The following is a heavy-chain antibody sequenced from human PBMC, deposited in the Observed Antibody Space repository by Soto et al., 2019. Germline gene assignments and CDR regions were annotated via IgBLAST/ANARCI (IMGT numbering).Heavy chain of an antibody. CDR1: GGSISSYY. J-gene: IGHJ4*02. D-gene: IGHD6-19*01. CDR2: IYYSGST. Sequence: QVQLQESGPGLVKPSETLSLTCTVSGGSISSYYWSWIRQPPGKGLEWIGYIYYSGSTNYNPSLKSRVTISVDTSKNQFSLKLSSVTAADTAVYYCARGSQQWLVFSFDYWGQETLVTVSS. V-gene: IGHV4-59*01. CDR3: ARGSQQWLVFSFDY.